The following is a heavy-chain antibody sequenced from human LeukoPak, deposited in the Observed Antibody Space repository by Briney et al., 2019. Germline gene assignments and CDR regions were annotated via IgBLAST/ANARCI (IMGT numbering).Heavy chain of an antibody. Sequence: GGSLRLSCAASGFTFSGSAMHWVRQAPGKGLEWAAVISYDGSKKDYADSVKGRFAISRDSSKNTVYLQMNSLRTEDTAFYYCARDLSGSYSVDYWGQGTLVTVSS. CDR1: GFTFSGSA. V-gene: IGHV3-30*09. J-gene: IGHJ4*02. CDR2: ISYDGSKK. CDR3: ARDLSGSYSVDY. D-gene: IGHD3-10*01.